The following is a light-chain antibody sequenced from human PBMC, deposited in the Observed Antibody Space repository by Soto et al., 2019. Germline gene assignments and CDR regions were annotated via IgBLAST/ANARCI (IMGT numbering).Light chain of an antibody. CDR2: AAS. J-gene: IGKJ2*01. V-gene: IGKV1-39*01. CDR3: QQSYSSPST. Sequence: DIQMTQSPSSLSASVGDRVTITCRASQSISSYLNWYQQKPGKAPKLLIYAASSLQSGVPSRFSGSGSGTDFTLTISSLQPEYFGTYYCQQSYSSPSTFGQGNKLEIK. CDR1: QSISSY.